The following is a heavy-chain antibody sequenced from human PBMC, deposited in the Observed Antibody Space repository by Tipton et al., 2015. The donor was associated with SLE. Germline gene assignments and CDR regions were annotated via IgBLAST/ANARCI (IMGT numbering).Heavy chain of an antibody. Sequence: TLSLTCTVSGGSISSGSYYWSWIRQPAGKGLEWIGHIYTSGSTNYNPSLKSRVTISVDTSKNQFSLKLSSVTAADTAVYYCAREQRWPEDFDLWDRGTLVTVSS. V-gene: IGHV4-61*09. D-gene: IGHD5-24*01. CDR3: AREQRWPEDFDL. CDR1: GGSISSGSYY. J-gene: IGHJ2*01. CDR2: IYTSGST.